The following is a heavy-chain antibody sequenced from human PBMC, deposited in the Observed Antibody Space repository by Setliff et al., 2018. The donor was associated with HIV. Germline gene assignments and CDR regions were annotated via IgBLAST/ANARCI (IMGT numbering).Heavy chain of an antibody. V-gene: IGHV1-46*01. D-gene: IGHD3-16*01. J-gene: IGHJ4*02. Sequence: ASVKVSCKASGYTFTNYCIHWVRQAPGQGLEWLGMFNPSGGSTAYAQKFQGRVTMTRDTSTTTVYMDLSGLRSGDTAVYYCARDRTAGYNYDYGYWGRGTLVTVSS. CDR2: FNPSGGST. CDR3: ARDRTAGYNYDYGY. CDR1: GYTFTNYC.